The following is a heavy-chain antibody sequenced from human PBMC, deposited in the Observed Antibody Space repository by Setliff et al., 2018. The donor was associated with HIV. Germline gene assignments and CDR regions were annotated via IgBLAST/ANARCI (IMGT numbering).Heavy chain of an antibody. D-gene: IGHD3-22*01. Sequence: PSETLSLTCAVSGGSISNNYWWSWVRQPPGKGLEWIGEINLSGGTIYIPSLKSRLTMSVDKSKNQVSMNLTSVTAADTAMYSCASRIYYYDESRVLRGEGVVPWGQGTLVTVSS. CDR3: ASRIYYYDESRVLRGEGVVP. V-gene: IGHV4-4*02. CDR1: GGSISNNYW. CDR2: INLSGGT. J-gene: IGHJ5*02.